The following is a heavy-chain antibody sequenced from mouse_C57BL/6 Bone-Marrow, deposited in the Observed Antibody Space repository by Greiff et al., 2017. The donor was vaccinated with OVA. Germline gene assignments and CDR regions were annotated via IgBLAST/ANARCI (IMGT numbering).Heavy chain of an antibody. CDR2: IYPGSGNT. CDR1: GYTFTDYY. Sequence: QVQLQQSGAELVRPGASVKLSCKASGYTFTDYYINWVKQRPGQGLEWIARIYPGSGNTYYNEKFKGKATLTAEKSSSTAYMQLSSLTSEDSAVYFCARSGEQLRLLWFAYWGQGTLVTVSA. CDR3: ARSGEQLRLLWFAY. J-gene: IGHJ3*01. D-gene: IGHD3-2*02. V-gene: IGHV1-76*01.